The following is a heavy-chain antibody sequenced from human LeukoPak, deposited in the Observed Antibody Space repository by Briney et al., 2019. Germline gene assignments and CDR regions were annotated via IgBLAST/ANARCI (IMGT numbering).Heavy chain of an antibody. J-gene: IGHJ4*02. CDR2: ISGRGGST. CDR3: AKAPPTVTTPRLKTHYFDY. V-gene: IGHV3-23*01. Sequence: GGSLRLSCAASGFTFSSYAMSWVRQAPGKGLEWVSAISGRGGSTYYADSVKGRFTISRDNSKNTLYLQMNSLRAEDTAVYYCAKAPPTVTTPRLKTHYFDYWGQGTLVTVSS. CDR1: GFTFSSYA. D-gene: IGHD4-17*01.